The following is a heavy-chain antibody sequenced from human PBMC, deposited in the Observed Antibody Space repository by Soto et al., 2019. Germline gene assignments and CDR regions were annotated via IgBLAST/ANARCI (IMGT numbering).Heavy chain of an antibody. CDR1: GFTVSSNY. Sequence: EVQLVESGGGLVQPGGSLRLSCAASGFTVSSNYMSWVRQAPGKGLEWVSVIYSGGSTYYADSVKGRFTISRDNSKNTLYLQMNSLRAEDTAVYYCASSSGWYRGYFQHWGQGTLVTVSS. J-gene: IGHJ1*01. D-gene: IGHD6-19*01. CDR3: ASSSGWYRGYFQH. CDR2: IYSGGST. V-gene: IGHV3-66*01.